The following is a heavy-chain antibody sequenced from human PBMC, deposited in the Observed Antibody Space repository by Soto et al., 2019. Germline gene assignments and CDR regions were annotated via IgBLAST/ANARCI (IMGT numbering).Heavy chain of an antibody. CDR1: GGSVSSGSYY. J-gene: IGHJ6*02. V-gene: IGHV4-61*01. Sequence: PSETLSLTCTVSGGSVSSGSYYWSWIRQPPGKGLEWIGYIYYSGSTNYNPSLKSRVTISVDTSKNQFSLKLSSVTAADTAVYYCARDRRMYSSSPRYYGMDVWGQGTTVTVSS. CDR3: ARDRRMYSSSPRYYGMDV. D-gene: IGHD6-13*01. CDR2: IYYSGST.